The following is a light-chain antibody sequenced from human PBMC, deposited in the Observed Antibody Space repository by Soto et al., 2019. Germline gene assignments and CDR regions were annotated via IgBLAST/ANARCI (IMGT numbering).Light chain of an antibody. CDR3: QQYGSSRFT. CDR1: QSVSSSY. Sequence: EIVLTQSPGTLSLSPGERATLSCRASQSVSSSYLAWYQQKPGQAPRLLIYGASSRATGIPDRFSGSGSGTDFTLTISRLEPEDFAVHYCQQYGSSRFTFGPGTKVDI. J-gene: IGKJ3*01. CDR2: GAS. V-gene: IGKV3-20*01.